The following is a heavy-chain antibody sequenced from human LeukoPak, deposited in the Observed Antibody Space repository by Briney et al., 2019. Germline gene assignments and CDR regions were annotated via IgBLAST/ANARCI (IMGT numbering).Heavy chain of an antibody. CDR1: GGSISSYY. J-gene: IGHJ4*02. CDR3: ARGGSYYGYFDY. Sequence: SETLSLTCTVSGGSISSYYWSWIRQPPGKGLEWIGYIYYSGSTNYNPSLKSRVTISVDASKNQFSLQLSSVTAADTAEYYCARGGSYYGYFDYWGQGTLVTVSS. V-gene: IGHV4-59*01. CDR2: IYYSGST. D-gene: IGHD1-26*01.